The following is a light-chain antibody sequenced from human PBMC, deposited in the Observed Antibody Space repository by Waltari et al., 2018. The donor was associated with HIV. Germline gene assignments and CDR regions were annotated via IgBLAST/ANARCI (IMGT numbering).Light chain of an antibody. V-gene: IGKV3-20*01. J-gene: IGKJ3*01. CDR2: GAS. CDR1: QSVSKNY. CDR3: QQYGSSPCT. Sequence: EIVLTQSPGTLSLSPGERATLSCRASQSVSKNYLAWYQQKSGQAPRLLIYGASSRATGIADRFSGSGSGTDFTLTINRLEPEDFAVYYCQQYGSSPCTFGPGTKVDVK.